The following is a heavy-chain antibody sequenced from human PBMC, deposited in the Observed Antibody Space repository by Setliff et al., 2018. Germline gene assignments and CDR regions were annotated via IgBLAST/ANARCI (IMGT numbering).Heavy chain of an antibody. CDR1: GNTFTGYY. V-gene: IGHV7-4-1*02. CDR3: ARVGTGSLLDY. D-gene: IGHD1-1*01. J-gene: IGHJ4*02. CDR2: INTNTGNP. Sequence: GPVKVSCKASGNTFTGYYIHWLRQAPGQGLEWMGCINTNTGNPTYAQGFTGRFVFSLDTSVSTAYLQISSLKAEDTALYYCARVGTGSLLDYWGQGTLVTVSS.